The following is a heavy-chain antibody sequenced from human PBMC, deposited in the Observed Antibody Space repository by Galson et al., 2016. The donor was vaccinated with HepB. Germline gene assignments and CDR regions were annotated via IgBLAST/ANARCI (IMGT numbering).Heavy chain of an antibody. CDR1: GDSISNSPNYY. V-gene: IGHV4-39*07. J-gene: IGHJ4*02. D-gene: IGHD4-23*01. CDR3: AGGKLASGWGY. Sequence: LSLTCTVSGDSISNSPNYYWGWIRQTPGKGLQWIASIYYTGTTYYSPSLKSRVTISVVTSKNQFSLRLYSVTAADTALYYCAGGKLASGWGYWGQGTLVTVSS. CDR2: IYYTGTT.